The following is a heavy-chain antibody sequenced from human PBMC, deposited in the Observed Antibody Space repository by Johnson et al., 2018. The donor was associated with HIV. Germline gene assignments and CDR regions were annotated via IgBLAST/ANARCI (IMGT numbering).Heavy chain of an antibody. V-gene: IGHV3-30*02. Sequence: QVQLLESGGGVVQPGGSLRLSCAASGFTFSSYGIHWVRQAPGKGLEWVAFIRYDGSNKYYADSVKGRFTISRDNSKNTLYLQMNSLRAEDTAVYYCVKDDYYGSGSYFAFDIWGQGTMVTVSS. J-gene: IGHJ3*02. CDR2: IRYDGSNK. CDR3: VKDDYYGSGSYFAFDI. D-gene: IGHD3-10*01. CDR1: GFTFSSYG.